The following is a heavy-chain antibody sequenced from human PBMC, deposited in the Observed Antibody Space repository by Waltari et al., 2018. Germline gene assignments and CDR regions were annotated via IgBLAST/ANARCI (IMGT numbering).Heavy chain of an antibody. CDR1: GYTFTGYY. V-gene: IGHV1-2*02. Sequence: QVQLVQSGAEVKKPGASVKVSCKASGYTFTGYYMHWVRQAPGQGLEWMGWINPNSGGTNYAQKFQGRVTMNRDTSIRTAYMELSRLRSDDTAVYYCARDLSSWRTWIQLWLLADWGQGTLVTVSS. J-gene: IGHJ4*02. CDR2: INPNSGGT. D-gene: IGHD5-18*01. CDR3: ARDLSSWRTWIQLWLLAD.